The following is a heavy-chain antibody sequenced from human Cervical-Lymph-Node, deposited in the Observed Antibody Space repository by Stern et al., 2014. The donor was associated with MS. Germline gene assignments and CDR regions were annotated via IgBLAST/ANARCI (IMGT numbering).Heavy chain of an antibody. Sequence: MQLVQSGGGLVQPGGSLRLSCAASGVTVSNNYMLWVRQAPGKGPEWVALIYSGGSTVYADSVRGRFTISRDHSKNTVYLQMNSLRTEDTAVYYCARNRPETTFGYWGQGTLVTVSS. CDR2: IYSGGST. D-gene: IGHD4-11*01. J-gene: IGHJ4*02. CDR3: ARNRPETTFGY. V-gene: IGHV3-66*02. CDR1: GVTVSNNY.